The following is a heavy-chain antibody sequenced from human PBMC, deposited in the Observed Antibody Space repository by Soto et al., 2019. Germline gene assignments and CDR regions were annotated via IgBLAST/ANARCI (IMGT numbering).Heavy chain of an antibody. CDR1: GGSFSGYY. Sequence: SLTCAVYGGSFSGYYWSWIRQPPVKGLEWIGEINHSGSTNYNPSLKSRVTISVDTSKNQFSLKLSSVTAADTAVYYCARGGIAAAGTKTHWFDPWGQGTLVTVSS. CDR2: INHSGST. CDR3: ARGGIAAAGTKTHWFDP. V-gene: IGHV4-34*01. J-gene: IGHJ5*02. D-gene: IGHD6-25*01.